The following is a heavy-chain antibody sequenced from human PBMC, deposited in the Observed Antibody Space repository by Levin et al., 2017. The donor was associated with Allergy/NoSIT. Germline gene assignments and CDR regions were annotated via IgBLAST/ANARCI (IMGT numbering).Heavy chain of an antibody. V-gene: IGHV3-23*01. CDR2: LSDSGGST. Sequence: GASVKVSCAASGFTFSSYAMSWVRQAPGKGLEWVSALSDSGGSTYYADSVKGRFTIARDNSKNTVYLQMNSLRADDTAVYYCAKGPIGFCSGGGCYEVDYWGQGTLVTVTS. D-gene: IGHD2-15*01. CDR3: AKGPIGFCSGGGCYEVDY. CDR1: GFTFSSYA. J-gene: IGHJ4*02.